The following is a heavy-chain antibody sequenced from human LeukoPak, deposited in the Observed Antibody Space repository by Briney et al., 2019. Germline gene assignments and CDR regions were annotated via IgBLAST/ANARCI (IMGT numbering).Heavy chain of an antibody. J-gene: IGHJ6*02. D-gene: IGHD4-11*01. CDR2: INHSGTT. Sequence: KPSETLSLTCAVYGGSFSAYYWSWIRQPPGKGLEWIGEINHSGTTNYNPSLKSRVTISVDTSKNQFSLKVNSVTAADTAVYYCARLPPRLYTKAHKYYDYITDVWGQGATVTVSS. V-gene: IGHV4-34*01. CDR1: GGSFSAYY. CDR3: ARLPPRLYTKAHKYYDYITDV.